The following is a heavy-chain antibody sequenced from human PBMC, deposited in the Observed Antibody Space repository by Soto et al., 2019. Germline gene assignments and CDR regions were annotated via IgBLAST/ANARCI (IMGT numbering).Heavy chain of an antibody. CDR3: AKEGVDTAMVYYFDY. Sequence: QVQLVESGGGVVQPGRSLRLSCAASGFTFSSYGMHWVRQAPGKGLEWVAVISYDGSNKYYADSVKCRFTISRDNSKNTLYLQMNSLRAEDTAVYYCAKEGVDTAMVYYFDYWGQGTLVTVSS. V-gene: IGHV3-30*18. J-gene: IGHJ4*02. CDR2: ISYDGSNK. D-gene: IGHD5-18*01. CDR1: GFTFSSYG.